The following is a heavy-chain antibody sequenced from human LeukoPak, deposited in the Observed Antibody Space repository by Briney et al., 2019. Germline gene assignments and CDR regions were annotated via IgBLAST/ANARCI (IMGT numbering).Heavy chain of an antibody. CDR3: ARTLLQWLLTPNYFDY. CDR1: GGAFSGYY. J-gene: IGHJ4*02. V-gene: IGHV4-34*01. CDR2: INHSGST. Sequence: SETLSLTNAVYGGAFSGYYWSRIRQPPGKEQEWLGEINHSGSTNYNPSLKSRVTISVDTSKNQFSLKLSSVTAADTAVYYCARTLLQWLLTPNYFDYWGQGTLVTVSS. D-gene: IGHD6-19*01.